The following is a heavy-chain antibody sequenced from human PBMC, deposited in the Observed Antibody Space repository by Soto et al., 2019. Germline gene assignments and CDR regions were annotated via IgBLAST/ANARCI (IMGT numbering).Heavy chain of an antibody. CDR3: ARSRPWVDP. CDR2: ISANNGNT. CDR1: GYTFTSYP. V-gene: IGHV1-18*01. Sequence: QVRLVHSETEVKKPGASVNVSCKASGYTFTSYPISWVRQAPGQGLEWMGWISANNGNTEFAQKFQDRLTMIADTTTSTAYLELRNLRPDDTAVDYCARSRPWVDPGGQGTLVAVSS. J-gene: IGHJ5*02.